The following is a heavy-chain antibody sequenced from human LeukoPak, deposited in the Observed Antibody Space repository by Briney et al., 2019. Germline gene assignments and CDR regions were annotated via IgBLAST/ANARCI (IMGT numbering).Heavy chain of an antibody. CDR1: GFTFSSYG. V-gene: IGHV3-33*01. D-gene: IGHD2/OR15-2a*01. CDR2: IWYDGSNK. CDR3: ARDLYGGYAFDI. Sequence: GRSLGLSCAASGFTFSSYGMHWVRQAPGKGLEWVAVIWYDGSNKYYADSVKGRFTISRDNSKNTLYLQMNSLRAEDTAVYYCARDLYGGYAFDIWGQGTMVTVSS. J-gene: IGHJ3*02.